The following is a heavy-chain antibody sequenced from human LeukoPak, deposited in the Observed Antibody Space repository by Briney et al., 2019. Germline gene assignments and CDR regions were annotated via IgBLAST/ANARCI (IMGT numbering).Heavy chain of an antibody. D-gene: IGHD3-10*01. CDR1: GFTFSRYW. Sequence: GGSLRLSCAASGFTFSRYWMYWVRQAPGKGLEWVSAISGSGGSTYYADSVKGRFTISRDNSKNTLYLQMNSLRAEDTAVYYCAKDSDYYGSGSFDYWGQGTLVTVSS. J-gene: IGHJ4*02. CDR3: AKDSDYYGSGSFDY. CDR2: ISGSGGST. V-gene: IGHV3-23*01.